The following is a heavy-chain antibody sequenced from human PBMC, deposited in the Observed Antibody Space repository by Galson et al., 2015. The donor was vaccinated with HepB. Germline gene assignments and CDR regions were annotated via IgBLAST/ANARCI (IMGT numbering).Heavy chain of an antibody. CDR3: ARNNRGYSYGYYAFDI. Sequence: SLRLSCAASGFTFSSYGKHWVRQAPGKGLEWVAVIWYDGSNKYYADSVKGRFTISRDNSKNTLYLQMNSLRAEDTAVYYCARNNRGYSYGYYAFDIWGQGTMVTVSS. CDR1: GFTFSSYG. V-gene: IGHV3-33*08. J-gene: IGHJ3*02. CDR2: IWYDGSNK. D-gene: IGHD5-18*01.